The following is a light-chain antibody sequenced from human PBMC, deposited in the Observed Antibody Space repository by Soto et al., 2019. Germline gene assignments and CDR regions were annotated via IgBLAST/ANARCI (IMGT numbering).Light chain of an antibody. CDR3: QQYDKYST. CDR1: QTISVS. Sequence: IQMTQSLSTLSASVGDTVTITCRASQTISVSLAWYRQKPGKAPNLLIYDASTLQEGVPSRFSGSGSGTEFTLTVTRLQPDDFATYFCQQYDKYSTFGHGTKVDVK. J-gene: IGKJ1*01. V-gene: IGKV1-5*01. CDR2: DAS.